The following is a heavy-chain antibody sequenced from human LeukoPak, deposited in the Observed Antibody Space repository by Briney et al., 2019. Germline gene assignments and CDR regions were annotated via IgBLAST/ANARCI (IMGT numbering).Heavy chain of an antibody. CDR3: ASEYYYDSSGHGG. V-gene: IGHV4-39*07. D-gene: IGHD3-22*01. CDR1: GGSISSSSYY. J-gene: IGHJ4*02. Sequence: SETLSLTCTVSGGSISSSSYYWGWIRQPPGKGLEWIGSIYYSGSTYYNPSLKSRITISVDTSKNQFSLKLSSVTAADTAVYYCASEYYYDSSGHGGWGQGTLVTVSS. CDR2: IYYSGST.